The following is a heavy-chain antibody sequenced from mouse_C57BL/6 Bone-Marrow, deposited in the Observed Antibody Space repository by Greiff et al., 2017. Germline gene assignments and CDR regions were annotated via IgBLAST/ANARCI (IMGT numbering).Heavy chain of an antibody. D-gene: IGHD2-5*01. CDR1: GYTFTSYW. Sequence: VQLQQPGAELVMPGASVKLSCKASGYTFTSYWMHWVKQRPGQGLEWIGEIDPSDSYTNYNQKFKGKSTLTVDKSSSTAYMQLSSLTSEDSAVYYCAIFPYSNYGRWFAYWGQGTLVTVSA. J-gene: IGHJ3*01. CDR3: AIFPYSNYGRWFAY. V-gene: IGHV1-69*01. CDR2: IDPSDSYT.